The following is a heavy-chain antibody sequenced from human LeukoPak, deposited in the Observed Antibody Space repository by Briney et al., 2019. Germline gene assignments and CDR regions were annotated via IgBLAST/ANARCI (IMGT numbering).Heavy chain of an antibody. CDR2: IIGSSGST. J-gene: IGHJ4*02. V-gene: IGHV3-23*01. CDR3: AKGAYDYTEIAYFDY. Sequence: GGSLRLSCVASGFSFDNYAMNWVRQAPGKGLEWVSLIIGSSGSTFYADSVKGRFTISRDKSKNTLCLQMNSLRAEDTAVYYCAKGAYDYTEIAYFDYWGQGSLVTVSS. CDR1: GFSFDNYA. D-gene: IGHD5-12*01.